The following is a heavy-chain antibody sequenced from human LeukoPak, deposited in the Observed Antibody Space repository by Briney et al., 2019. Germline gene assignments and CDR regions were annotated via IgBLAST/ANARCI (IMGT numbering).Heavy chain of an antibody. CDR2: ISFSGTYI. CDR1: GFSFSSYS. D-gene: IGHD5-18*01. J-gene: IGHJ4*02. V-gene: IGHV3-21*01. Sequence: PGGSLRLSCAASGFSFSSYSMNWVRQAPGKGLEWVASISFSGTYIYYADSVKGRFTISRDNSKNTLYLQMNSLRAEDTAVYYCARRGYSLAIDYWGQGTLVTVSS. CDR3: ARRGYSLAIDY.